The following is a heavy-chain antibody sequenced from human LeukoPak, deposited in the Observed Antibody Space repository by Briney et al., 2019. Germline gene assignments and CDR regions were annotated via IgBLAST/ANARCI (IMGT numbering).Heavy chain of an antibody. CDR2: IYHSGST. CDR1: GYSISSGYY. J-gene: IGHJ4*02. CDR3: ARDFDY. V-gene: IGHV4-38-2*02. Sequence: SETLSLTCTVSGYSISSGYYWGWIRQPPGKGLEWIGSIYHSGSTYYNPSLKSRVTISVDTSKNQFSLKLSSVTAADTAVYYCARDFDYWGQGTLVTVSS.